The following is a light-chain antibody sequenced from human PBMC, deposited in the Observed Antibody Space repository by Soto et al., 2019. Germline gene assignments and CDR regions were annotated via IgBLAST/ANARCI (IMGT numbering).Light chain of an antibody. J-gene: IGKJ1*01. CDR2: DAS. Sequence: EIVLTQSPATLSLSPGERATLSCRASQSVSSYLAWYQQKPGQAPRLLIYDASNRATGIPARFSGSGSGTDFTLTISSLEPEDFVAYYCQQRSNWPPATLGQGTKVDIK. V-gene: IGKV3-11*01. CDR1: QSVSSY. CDR3: QQRSNWPPAT.